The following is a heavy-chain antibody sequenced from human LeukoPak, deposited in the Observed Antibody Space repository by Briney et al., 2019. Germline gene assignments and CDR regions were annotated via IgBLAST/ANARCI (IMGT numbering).Heavy chain of an antibody. CDR1: GGSIGSYY. CDR3: ASTLGYCSSTSCPDY. Sequence: PSETLSLTCTVSGGSIGSYYWSWIRQPAGKGLEWIGRIYTSGSTNYNPSLKSRVTMSVDTSKNQFSLKLSSVTAADTAVYYCASTLGYCSSTSCPDYWGQGTLVTVSS. V-gene: IGHV4-4*07. D-gene: IGHD2-2*01. J-gene: IGHJ4*02. CDR2: IYTSGST.